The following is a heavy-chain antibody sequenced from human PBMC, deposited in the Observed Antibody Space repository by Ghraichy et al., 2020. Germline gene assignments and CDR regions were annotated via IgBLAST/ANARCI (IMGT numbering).Heavy chain of an antibody. CDR3: AREGWCSSTSCYAFDY. J-gene: IGHJ4*02. V-gene: IGHV1-18*04. CDR1: GYTLSSYG. CDR2: ISAYNGNT. Sequence: ASVQVSCKASGYTLSSYGISWVRQAPGQGLEWMGWISAYNGNTNYAQKFQGRVTMTTDTSTSTAYMELRSLRSDDTAVYYCAREGWCSSTSCYAFDYWGQGTLVTVSS. D-gene: IGHD2-2*01.